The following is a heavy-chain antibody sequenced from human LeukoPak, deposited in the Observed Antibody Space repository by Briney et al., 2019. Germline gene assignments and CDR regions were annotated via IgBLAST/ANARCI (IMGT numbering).Heavy chain of an antibody. CDR1: GFTFSSYS. CDR3: SRSLFPVLEWSPFDY. CDR2: ISGTGGST. V-gene: IGHV3-23*01. D-gene: IGHD3-3*01. J-gene: IGHJ4*02. Sequence: GGSLRLSCAASGFTFSSYSMNWVRQAPGKGLEWVSGISGTGGSTYYADSVKGRFTISRDNSKNTLYVQMNSLRAEDTAVYYCSRSLFPVLEWSPFDYWGQGTLVTVSS.